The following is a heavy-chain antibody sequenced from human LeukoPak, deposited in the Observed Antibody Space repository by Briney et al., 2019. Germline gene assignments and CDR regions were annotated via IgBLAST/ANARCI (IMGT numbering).Heavy chain of an antibody. V-gene: IGHV3-48*01. Sequence: GGSLRLSCAASGFTFSSYSMNWLRQAPGKGLEWVSYISSSSSTIYYADSVKGRFTISRDNAKNSLYLQMNSLRAEDTAVYYCARGGVLRFVEWLGAFDIWGQGTMVTVSS. J-gene: IGHJ3*02. CDR3: ARGGVLRFVEWLGAFDI. CDR1: GFTFSSYS. D-gene: IGHD3-3*01. CDR2: ISSSSSTI.